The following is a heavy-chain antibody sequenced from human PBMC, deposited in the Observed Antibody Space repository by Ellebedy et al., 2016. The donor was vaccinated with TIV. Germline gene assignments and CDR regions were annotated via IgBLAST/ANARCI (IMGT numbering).Heavy chain of an antibody. J-gene: IGHJ5*02. Sequence: ASVKVSCKPSSYTFTDYYLHWVRQAPGQGLEWMGWIHPNTGGTSYAQKFQGRVTMTRDTSISTAYMELSSLRSDDTAVYYCARDTRYGGYADWFDPWGQGTLVTVSS. CDR3: ARDTRYGGYADWFDP. D-gene: IGHD5-12*01. CDR1: SYTFTDYY. CDR2: IHPNTGGT. V-gene: IGHV1-2*02.